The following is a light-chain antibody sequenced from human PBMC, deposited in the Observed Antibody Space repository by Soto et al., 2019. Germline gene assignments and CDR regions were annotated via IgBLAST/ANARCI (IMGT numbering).Light chain of an antibody. J-gene: IGKJ2*01. CDR3: QQSARSYT. V-gene: IGKV3-20*01. CDR1: QSVRSSF. Sequence: IVLTQSPGTLPLSPGERVTLSCRASQSVRSSFLAWYQQKPGQAPRLLIYGASSRATGIPDRFSGSGSGTDFTLTISRLEPEDFAVYYCQQSARSYTFGRGTKLDIK. CDR2: GAS.